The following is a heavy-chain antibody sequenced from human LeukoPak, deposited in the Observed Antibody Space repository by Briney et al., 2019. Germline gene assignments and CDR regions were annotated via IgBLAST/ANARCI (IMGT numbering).Heavy chain of an antibody. J-gene: IGHJ4*02. CDR3: VRSRYYYDSSGYLDY. CDR1: GFTFSNYA. D-gene: IGHD3-22*01. V-gene: IGHV3-30-3*01. CDR2: ISYTGSDK. Sequence: QPGTSLRLSCAASGFTFSNYAMHWVRQAPGKGLEWVALISYTGSDKYYADSVNGRFTISRDNSKNTLWLQVNTLRAEDSAVYYCVRSRYYYDSSGYLDYWGQGTLVTVST.